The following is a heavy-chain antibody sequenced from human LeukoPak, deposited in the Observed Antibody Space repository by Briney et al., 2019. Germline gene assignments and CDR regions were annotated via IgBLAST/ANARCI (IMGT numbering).Heavy chain of an antibody. V-gene: IGHV3-30*18. Sequence: GGSLRLSCAASGFTFSSYGMSWVRQAPGKGLEWVAVISYDGSNKYYADSVKGRFTISRDNSKNTLYLQMNSLRAEDTAVYYCAKDSNYWGQGTLVTVSS. CDR2: ISYDGSNK. CDR3: AKDSNY. CDR1: GFTFSSYG. J-gene: IGHJ4*02.